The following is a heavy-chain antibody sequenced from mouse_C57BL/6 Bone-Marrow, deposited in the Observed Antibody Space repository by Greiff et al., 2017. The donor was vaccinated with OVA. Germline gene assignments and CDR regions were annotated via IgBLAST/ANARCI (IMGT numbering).Heavy chain of an antibody. J-gene: IGHJ4*01. CDR3: TQTGTVAMDY. Sequence: VQLKQSGAELVRPGASVKLSCTASGFNIKDDYMHWVKQRPEQGLEWIGWIDPENGDTEYASKFQGKATITADTSSNTAYLQLSSLTSEDTAVYYCTQTGTVAMDYWGQGTSVTVSS. V-gene: IGHV14-4*01. CDR1: GFNIKDDY. CDR2: IDPENGDT. D-gene: IGHD4-1*01.